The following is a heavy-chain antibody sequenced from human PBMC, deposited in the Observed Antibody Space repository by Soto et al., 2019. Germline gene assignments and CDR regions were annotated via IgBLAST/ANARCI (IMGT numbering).Heavy chain of an antibody. J-gene: IGHJ4*02. CDR1: GGSISSSSYY. V-gene: IGHV4-39*01. CDR2: IYYSGST. D-gene: IGHD6-19*01. Sequence: PSETLSLTCTVSGGSISSSSYYWGWIRQPPGKGLEWIGSIYYSGSTYYNPSLKSRVTIYVDTSKNQFSLKLSSVTAADTAVYYCARHGKHHSSGWYYFDYWGQGTLVTVSS. CDR3: ARHGKHHSSGWYYFDY.